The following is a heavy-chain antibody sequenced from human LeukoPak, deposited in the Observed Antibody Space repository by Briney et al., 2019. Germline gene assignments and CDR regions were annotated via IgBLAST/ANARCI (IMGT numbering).Heavy chain of an antibody. D-gene: IGHD6-13*01. CDR1: GFTFSSYG. J-gene: IGHJ6*02. CDR2: ISYDGSNK. Sequence: GGSLRLSCAASGFTFSSYGMHWVRQAPGKGLEWVAVISYDGSNKYYADSVKGRFTISRDNSKNTLYLQMNSLRAEDTAVYYCAKSYSSSWYDSYYYGMDVWGQGTTVTVSS. CDR3: AKSYSSSWYDSYYYGMDV. V-gene: IGHV3-30*18.